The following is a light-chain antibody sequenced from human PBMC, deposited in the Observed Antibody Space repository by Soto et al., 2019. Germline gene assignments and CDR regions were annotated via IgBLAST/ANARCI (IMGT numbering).Light chain of an antibody. CDR2: GTF. V-gene: IGKV3-20*01. CDR3: QQYGSSPPLT. J-gene: IGKJ4*01. CDR1: QSVSSSY. Sequence: EIVLTQSPGTLSLSPGQRATLSCRASQSVSSSYLAWYQQKPGQAPRLLIYGTFTRATGIPDRFSGSGSGTDFTLTISRLEPEDDAVYYCQQYGSSPPLTFGGGTKVEIK.